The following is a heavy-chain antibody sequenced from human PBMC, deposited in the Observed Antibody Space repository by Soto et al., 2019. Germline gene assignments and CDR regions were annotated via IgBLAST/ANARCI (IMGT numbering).Heavy chain of an antibody. D-gene: IGHD3-10*01. J-gene: IGHJ2*01. Sequence: EVHLVESGGGLVQPGGSLRLSCAASGFIVSSNYMSWVRQAPGKGLEWVSIIYSGGTTHYANSVKGRFTISRDHSKTTVYLEMTSLRVEDTAVYYCARDLEMVRGVDWHSDLWGRGTLVTVSS. CDR3: ARDLEMVRGVDWHSDL. CDR2: IYSGGTT. V-gene: IGHV3-66*01. CDR1: GFIVSSNY.